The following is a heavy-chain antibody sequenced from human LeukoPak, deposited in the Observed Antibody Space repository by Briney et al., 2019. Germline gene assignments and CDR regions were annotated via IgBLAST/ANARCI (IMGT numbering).Heavy chain of an antibody. V-gene: IGHV4-4*07. J-gene: IGHJ4*02. CDR3: ARENWRSKSIDFDS. CDR2: IYSSGST. D-gene: IGHD6-6*01. CDR1: GGSISSNY. Sequence: PSETLSLTCTVSGGSISSNYWTWIRQPAGKGLEWIGRIYSSGSTNFNPSLKSRVTMSVDTSKNQFSLRLSSVTAADTAAYFCARENWRSKSIDFDSWGQGTLVTVSS.